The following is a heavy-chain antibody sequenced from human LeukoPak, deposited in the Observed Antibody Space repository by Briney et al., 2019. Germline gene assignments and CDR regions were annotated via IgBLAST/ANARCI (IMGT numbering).Heavy chain of an antibody. Sequence: GGSLRLSCSASGFTFGNYWMHWVRQVPGKGLVWVARMDTDGRTTDYADSVKGRFTISRDNAKNTLYLQMRSLRADYTALYYCATDVTGSEDRWGQGTLVTVSS. CDR2: MDTDGRTT. J-gene: IGHJ5*02. D-gene: IGHD6-25*01. V-gene: IGHV3-74*01. CDR3: ATDVTGSEDR. CDR1: GFTFGNYW.